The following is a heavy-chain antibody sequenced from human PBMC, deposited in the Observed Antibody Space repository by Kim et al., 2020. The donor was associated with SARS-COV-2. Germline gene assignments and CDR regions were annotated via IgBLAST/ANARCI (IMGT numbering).Heavy chain of an antibody. CDR3: ASGGIAVAGTGLDY. CDR1: GGTFSSYA. V-gene: IGHV1-69*13. D-gene: IGHD6-19*01. CDR2: IIPIFGTA. J-gene: IGHJ4*02. Sequence: SVKVSCKASGGTFSSYAISWVRQAPGQGLEWMGGIIPIFGTANYAQKFQGRVTITADESTSTAYMELSSLRSEDTAVYYCASGGIAVAGTGLDYWGQGTLVTVSS.